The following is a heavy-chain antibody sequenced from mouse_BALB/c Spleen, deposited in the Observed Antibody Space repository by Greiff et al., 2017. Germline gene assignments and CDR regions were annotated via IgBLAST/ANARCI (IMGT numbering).Heavy chain of an antibody. CDR3: ARGGSSYRYFDV. Sequence: EVQLQQSGPSLVKPSQTLSLTCSVTGDSITSGYWNWIRKFPGNKLEYMGYISYSGSTYYNPSLKSRISITPDTSKNQYYLQLNSVTTEDTATYYCARGGSSYRYFDVWGAGTTVTVSS. J-gene: IGHJ1*01. CDR2: ISYSGST. CDR1: GDSITSGY. D-gene: IGHD1-1*01. V-gene: IGHV3-8*02.